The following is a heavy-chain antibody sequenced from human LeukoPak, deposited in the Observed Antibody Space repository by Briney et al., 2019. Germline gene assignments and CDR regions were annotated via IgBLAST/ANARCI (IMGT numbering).Heavy chain of an antibody. CDR1: GGSISSGGYY. CDR2: IYYSGST. V-gene: IGHV4-31*03. Sequence: SETLSLTCTVSGGSISSGGYYWSWIRQHPGKGLEWIGYIYYSGSTYYNPSLKGRVTISVDTSKNQFSLKLSSVTAADAAVYCCARVQTTGQLFDYWGQGTLVTVSS. D-gene: IGHD4-17*01. CDR3: ARVQTTGQLFDY. J-gene: IGHJ4*02.